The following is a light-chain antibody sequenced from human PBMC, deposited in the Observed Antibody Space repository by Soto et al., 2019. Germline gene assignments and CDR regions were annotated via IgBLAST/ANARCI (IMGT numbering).Light chain of an antibody. CDR2: GAS. J-gene: IGKJ1*01. CDR1: QSVSSSY. CDR3: QQYGSPTWT. V-gene: IGKV3-20*01. Sequence: EIVLTQSPGTLSLSPGERATLSCRASQSVSSSYLAWYQQKPGQAPRLLIYGASSRATGIPDRFSGSGSGTDFTLTISRLEPEDFVVYYCQQYGSPTWTFGQGTKVEIE.